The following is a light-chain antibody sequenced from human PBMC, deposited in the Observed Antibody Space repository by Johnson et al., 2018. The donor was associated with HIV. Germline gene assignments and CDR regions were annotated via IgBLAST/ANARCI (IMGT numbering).Light chain of an antibody. CDR1: SSNIGNNY. J-gene: IGLJ1*01. CDR3: GTWDGGLSIYV. Sequence: QSVLTQPPSVSAAPGQKVTISCSGSSSNIGNNYVSWYQQLPGTATKLLIYENNKRPSGIPDRFSTSKSDTSATLGITGLQTGDEANYYCGTWDGGLSIYVFGTGTEVTVL. V-gene: IGLV1-51*02. CDR2: ENN.